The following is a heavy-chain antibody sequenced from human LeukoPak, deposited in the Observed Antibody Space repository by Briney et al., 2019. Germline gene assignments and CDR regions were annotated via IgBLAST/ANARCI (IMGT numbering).Heavy chain of an antibody. V-gene: IGHV4-39*07. Sequence: SETLSLTCSVSGGSISSDHFYRGWIRQPPGKGLEWVGSVYYGGSPDYNPSLTSRVTMSVDTSKNQLSLKLYSVTAADTAVYYCARVNDCTGSSCSTRWIDPWGQGTLVTVSS. CDR1: GGSISSDHFY. J-gene: IGHJ5*02. D-gene: IGHD2-2*02. CDR2: VYYGGSP. CDR3: ARVNDCTGSSCSTRWIDP.